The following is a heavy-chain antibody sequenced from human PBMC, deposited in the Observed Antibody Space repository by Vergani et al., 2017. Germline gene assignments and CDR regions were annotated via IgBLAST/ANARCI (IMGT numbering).Heavy chain of an antibody. J-gene: IGHJ5*02. D-gene: IGHD2-2*02. CDR1: GGSFSGYY. CDR2: INHSGST. Sequence: QVQLQQWGAGLLKPSETLSLTCAVYGGSFSGYYWSWIRQPPGKGLEWIGEINHSGSTNYNPSLKSRVTISVDTSKNQFSLKLSSVTAADTAVYYCARDRYCSSTSCYNDWFDPWGQGTLVTVSS. V-gene: IGHV4-34*01. CDR3: ARDRYCSSTSCYNDWFDP.